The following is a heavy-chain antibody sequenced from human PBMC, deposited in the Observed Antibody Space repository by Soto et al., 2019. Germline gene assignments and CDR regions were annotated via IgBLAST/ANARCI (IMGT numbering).Heavy chain of an antibody. Sequence: GGSLRLSCAASGFTFSSYAMSWVRQAPGKGLEWVSAISGSGGSTYYADSVKGRFTISRDNSKNTLYLQMNSLRAEDTAVYYCAKDRSSTTIAAAGNNWFDPWGQGTLVTVSS. CDR2: ISGSGGST. D-gene: IGHD6-13*01. CDR1: GFTFSSYA. CDR3: AKDRSSTTIAAAGNNWFDP. J-gene: IGHJ5*02. V-gene: IGHV3-23*01.